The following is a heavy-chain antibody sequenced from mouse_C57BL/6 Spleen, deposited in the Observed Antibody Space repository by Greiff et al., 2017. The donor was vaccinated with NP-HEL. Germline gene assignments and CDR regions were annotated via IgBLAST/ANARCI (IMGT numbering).Heavy chain of an antibody. J-gene: IGHJ3*01. V-gene: IGHV1-54*01. Sequence: QVQLKESGAELVRPGTSVKVSCKASGYAFTNYLIEWVKQRPGQGLEWIGVINPGSGGTNYNEKFKGKATLTADKSSSTAYMQLSSLTSEDSAVYFCARGRLREGFAYWGQGTLVTVSA. CDR3: ARGRLREGFAY. D-gene: IGHD2-4*01. CDR1: GYAFTNYL. CDR2: INPGSGGT.